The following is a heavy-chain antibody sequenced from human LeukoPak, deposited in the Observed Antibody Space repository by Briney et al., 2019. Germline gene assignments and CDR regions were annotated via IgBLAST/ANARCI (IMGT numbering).Heavy chain of an antibody. CDR3: ARDHYGVQFYY. J-gene: IGHJ4*02. D-gene: IGHD4-17*01. CDR1: GFTFSDHY. CDR2: TTNKANSYTT. Sequence: HSGGSLRLSCAASGFTFSDHYMDWVRQAPGKGLEWVGRTTNKANSYTTEYAASVKGRFTISRDDSKNSLYLQMNSLKTEDTAVYYCARDHYGVQFYYWGQGTLVAVSS. V-gene: IGHV3-72*01.